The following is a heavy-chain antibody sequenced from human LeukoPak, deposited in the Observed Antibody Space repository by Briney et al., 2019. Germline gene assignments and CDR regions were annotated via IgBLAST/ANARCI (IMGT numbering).Heavy chain of an antibody. D-gene: IGHD3-22*01. CDR1: GYTFTDYY. J-gene: IGHJ4*02. CDR3: ARACYDSSGLGFDY. V-gene: IGHV1-2*06. CDR2: INPNSGGT. Sequence: ASVKVSCKASGYTFTDYYIHWVRQAPGQGLEWMGRINPNSGGTNYAQKFQGRVTMTRDTSISTAYMELSRLRSDDTAVYYCARACYDSSGLGFDYWGQGTLATVSS.